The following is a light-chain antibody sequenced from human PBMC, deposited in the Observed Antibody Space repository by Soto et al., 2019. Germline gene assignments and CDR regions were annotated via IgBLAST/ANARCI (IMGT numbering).Light chain of an antibody. CDR1: SSDVGSYNR. V-gene: IGLV2-18*02. CDR3: NSYTGSGTYV. Sequence: QSVLTQPPSVSGSPGQSVAISCTGTSSDVGSYNRVSWYQQPPGAAPKLMIYEVSNRPSGVPDRFSGSKSGNTAYLTISGLQAEDEADYYCNSYTGSGTYVFGSGTKLTVL. CDR2: EVS. J-gene: IGLJ1*01.